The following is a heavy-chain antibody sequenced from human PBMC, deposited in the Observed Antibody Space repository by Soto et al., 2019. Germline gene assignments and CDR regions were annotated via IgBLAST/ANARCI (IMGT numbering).Heavy chain of an antibody. Sequence: GGSLRLSCAASGFTFSSYAMSWVRQAPGKGLEWVSAISGSGGSTYYADSVKGRFTISRDNSKNTLYLQMNSLRAEDTAVYYCAKEYYDFWSGYSPTSYYYMDVWGKGTTVTVSS. CDR1: GFTFSSYA. CDR2: ISGSGGST. J-gene: IGHJ6*03. D-gene: IGHD3-3*01. V-gene: IGHV3-23*01. CDR3: AKEYYDFWSGYSPTSYYYMDV.